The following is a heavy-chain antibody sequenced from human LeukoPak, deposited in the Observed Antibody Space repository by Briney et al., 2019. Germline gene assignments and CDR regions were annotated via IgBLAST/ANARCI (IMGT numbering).Heavy chain of an antibody. CDR3: AKDRYSYGYAFDY. J-gene: IGHJ4*02. CDR2: IWYDGSNK. D-gene: IGHD5-18*01. V-gene: IGHV3-33*06. CDR1: GFTFSSYG. Sequence: GRSLRLSCAASGFTFSSYGMHWVRQAPGKGLEWVAVIWYDGSNKYYADSVKGRFTISRDNSENTLYLQMNSLRAEDTAVYYCAKDRYSYGYAFDYWGQGTLVTVCS.